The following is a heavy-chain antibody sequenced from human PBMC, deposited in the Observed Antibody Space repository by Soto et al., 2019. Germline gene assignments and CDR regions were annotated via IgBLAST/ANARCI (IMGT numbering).Heavy chain of an antibody. D-gene: IGHD3-10*01. CDR3: TRWYGAEV. Sequence: PGGSLRLSCLASGFTVSSCAMTWVRQAPGKGLEGVANIKQDGSETNYVDSVKGRFTISRDNAKNSLYLEMNNLRVEDTAIYYCTRWYGAEVWGHGTTDTVSS. CDR2: IKQDGSET. J-gene: IGHJ6*02. V-gene: IGHV3-7*03. CDR1: GFTVSSCA.